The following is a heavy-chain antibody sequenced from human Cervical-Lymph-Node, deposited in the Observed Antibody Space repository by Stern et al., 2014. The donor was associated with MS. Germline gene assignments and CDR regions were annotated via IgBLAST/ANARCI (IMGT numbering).Heavy chain of an antibody. D-gene: IGHD1-26*01. J-gene: IGHJ5*02. CDR1: GGSISSSGYY. Sequence: DQLVESGPGLVKPSQTLSLTCTVSGGSISSSGYYWSWIRQPADKGLEWIGRIPDSGSTYYNPSLKRRVTISMDTAKNPFSLNLPLVTAADTAVYYCATTRWDLFTWNWFDPWGQGTLVTVSS. CDR3: ATTRWDLFTWNWFDP. V-gene: IGHV4-61*02. CDR2: IPDSGST.